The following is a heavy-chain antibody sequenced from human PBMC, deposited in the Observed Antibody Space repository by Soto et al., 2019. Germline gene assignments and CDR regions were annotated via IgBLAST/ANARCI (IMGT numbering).Heavy chain of an antibody. CDR2: VYDTGNT. V-gene: IGHV4-59*11. D-gene: IGHD6-13*01. Sequence: PSETLSLTCTVSGGSISGHHWSWIRQPPGKGLEWIGYVYDTGNTNYNPSLKSRVTMSTDTSRSQFSLRLSSVTAADTAVYYCAGYSATAHYFDKWGQGTLVTVSS. CDR3: AGYSATAHYFDK. CDR1: GGSISGHH. J-gene: IGHJ4*02.